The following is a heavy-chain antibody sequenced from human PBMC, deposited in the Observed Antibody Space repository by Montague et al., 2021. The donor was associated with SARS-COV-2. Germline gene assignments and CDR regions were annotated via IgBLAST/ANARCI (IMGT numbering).Heavy chain of an antibody. CDR2: ISYDGSNK. J-gene: IGHJ6*02. Sequence: SLRLSCAASGFTFSSYAMHWVRQALGKGLEWVAVISYDGSNKYYADSVKGRSTISRDNSKNTLYLQMNSLRAEDTAVYYCARELVYYGMDVWGQGTTVTVSS. CDR1: GFTFSSYA. V-gene: IGHV3-30-3*01. CDR3: ARELVYYGMDV.